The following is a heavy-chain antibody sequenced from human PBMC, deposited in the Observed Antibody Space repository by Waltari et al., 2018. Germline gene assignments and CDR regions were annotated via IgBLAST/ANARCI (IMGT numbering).Heavy chain of an antibody. CDR3: ARNVSSISSSRDAFDY. V-gene: IGHV4-39*07. D-gene: IGHD6-13*01. Sequence: QLQLQESGPGLVKPSETLSLTCPVSGCSLSSSRYSWGWIRQPPGKGLEWIGGIYYSGSTYYNPSLKSRVTISVDTSKNQFSLKLSSVTAADTAVYYCARNVSSISSSRDAFDYWGQGTLVSVSS. J-gene: IGHJ4*02. CDR1: GCSLSSSRYS. CDR2: IYYSGST.